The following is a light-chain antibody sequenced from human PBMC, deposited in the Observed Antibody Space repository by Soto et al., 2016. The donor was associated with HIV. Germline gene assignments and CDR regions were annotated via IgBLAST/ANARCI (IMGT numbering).Light chain of an antibody. V-gene: IGKV1-39*01. CDR3: QQSYSTPHT. CDR2: AAS. J-gene: IGKJ2*01. CDR1: QAISTY. Sequence: DIQMTQSPSSVSASVGDRVTITCRAGQAISTYLNWYQQIPGRAPKLLIYAASTLQGGVPSRFSGTRSGTEFTLTISSLQPEDFATYYCQQSYSTPHTFGQGTKLEI.